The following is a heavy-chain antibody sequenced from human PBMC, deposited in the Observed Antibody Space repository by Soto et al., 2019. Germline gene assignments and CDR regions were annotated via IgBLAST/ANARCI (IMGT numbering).Heavy chain of an antibody. J-gene: IGHJ5*02. Sequence: EVQLVESGGGLVQPGGSLTLSCAASVFTVSSNYMSWVRQAPGKGLEWVSVIYGDGSTYYADSVKGRFTISRHNSKNFLYLQMNSLRPEDTSVYYCASSQWLPNIFASWGQGTLVTVSS. CDR3: ASSQWLPNIFAS. CDR1: VFTVSSNY. D-gene: IGHD6-19*01. CDR2: IYGDGST. V-gene: IGHV3-53*04.